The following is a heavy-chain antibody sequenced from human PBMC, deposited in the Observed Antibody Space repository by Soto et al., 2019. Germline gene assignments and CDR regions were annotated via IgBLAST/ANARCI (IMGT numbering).Heavy chain of an antibody. CDR3: ARGGGFDSFDY. CDR1: GASITYGAYS. V-gene: IGHV4-30-2*01. Sequence: SETLSLTCTVSGASITYGAYSWSWIRQTPGKGLEWIGYINHLETTFYNPSFESRLTLSIDRTKNQFSLNLKSMSAADRAVYPCARGGGFDSFDYWGQGILVTVSS. CDR2: INHLETT. D-gene: IGHD3-10*01. J-gene: IGHJ4*02.